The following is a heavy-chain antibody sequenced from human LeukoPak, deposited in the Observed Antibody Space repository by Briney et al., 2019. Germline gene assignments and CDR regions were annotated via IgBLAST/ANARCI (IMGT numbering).Heavy chain of an antibody. Sequence: ASVKVSFKASGYTFTIYGISWVRQAPGQGLEWMGWISAYNGNTNYAQKLQGRVTMTTDTSTSTAYMELRSLRSDDTAVYYCARDQQQLSPNWFDPWGQGTLVTVSS. CDR3: ARDQQQLSPNWFDP. CDR2: ISAYNGNT. J-gene: IGHJ5*02. CDR1: GYTFTIYG. D-gene: IGHD6-13*01. V-gene: IGHV1-18*01.